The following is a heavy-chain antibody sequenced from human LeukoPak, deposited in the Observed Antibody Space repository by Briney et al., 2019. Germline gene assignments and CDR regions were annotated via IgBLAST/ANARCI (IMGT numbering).Heavy chain of an antibody. Sequence: MSGGSLRLSCAASGFTFSSYSMNWVRQAPGKGLEWVSSISSSSSYIYYADSVKGRFTISRDNAKNSLYLQMNSLRAEDTAVYYCARQDYGGNSYYFDYWGQGTLVTVFS. CDR3: ARQDYGGNSYYFDY. CDR1: GFTFSSYS. J-gene: IGHJ4*02. V-gene: IGHV3-21*01. D-gene: IGHD4-23*01. CDR2: ISSSSSYI.